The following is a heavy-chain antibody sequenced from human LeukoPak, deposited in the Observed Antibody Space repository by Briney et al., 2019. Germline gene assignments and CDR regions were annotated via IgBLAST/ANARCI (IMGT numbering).Heavy chain of an antibody. CDR3: ASLTTADAFDI. Sequence: KPSETLSLTCPMSSDPTINDFWTWIRQPPGQGLEWIGYIYDSGSTNYNPSLKSRVTISVDTSKNQFSLKLSSVTAADTAVFYCASLTTADAFDIWGQGTMVTVSS. J-gene: IGHJ3*02. D-gene: IGHD3-22*01. V-gene: IGHV4-59*01. CDR1: SDPTINDF. CDR2: IYDSGST.